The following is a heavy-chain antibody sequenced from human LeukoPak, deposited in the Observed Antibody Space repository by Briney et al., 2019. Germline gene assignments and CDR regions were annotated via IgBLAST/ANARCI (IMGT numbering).Heavy chain of an antibody. J-gene: IGHJ2*01. CDR2: IYYSGST. CDR3: LTAYSGRYFDL. CDR1: GGSISSRSYY. D-gene: IGHD2-15*01. V-gene: IGHV4-39*01. Sequence: SETLSLTCTVSGGSISSRSYYWGWIRQPPGKGLEWIATIYYSGSTYYNPSLKSRATISVDTSKNQFSLKLSSVTAADTAVYYCLTAYSGRYFDLWGRGTLVTVSS.